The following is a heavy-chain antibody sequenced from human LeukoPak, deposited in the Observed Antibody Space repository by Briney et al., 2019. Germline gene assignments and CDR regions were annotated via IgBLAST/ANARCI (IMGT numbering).Heavy chain of an antibody. V-gene: IGHV3-7*01. CDR2: IKQDGAEK. J-gene: IGHJ4*02. D-gene: IGHD1-26*01. CDR1: GFTFGDYW. Sequence: GGSLRLSCAASGFTFGDYWMTWARHVPGKGLEWVANIKQDGAEKHYVESVEGRFIISRDNAKNSLYLQMDSLRVEDTAVYYCARVGAWELQRVFEYWGQGTPVTVSS. CDR3: ARVGAWELQRVFEY.